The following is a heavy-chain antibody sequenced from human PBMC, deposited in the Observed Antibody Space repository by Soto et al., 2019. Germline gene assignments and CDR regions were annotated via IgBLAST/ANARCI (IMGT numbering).Heavy chain of an antibody. CDR2: MNPNSGNT. CDR3: ARGLYYYGSGTHDAFDI. V-gene: IGHV1-8*01. Sequence: QVQLVQSGAEVKKPGASVKVSCKASGYTFTSYDINWVRQATGQGLEWMGWMNPNSGNTGYAQKFKGRVTMPRNTSISTAYMELSSLRSEDTAVYYCARGLYYYGSGTHDAFDIWGQGTMVTVSS. J-gene: IGHJ3*02. D-gene: IGHD3-10*01. CDR1: GYTFTSYD.